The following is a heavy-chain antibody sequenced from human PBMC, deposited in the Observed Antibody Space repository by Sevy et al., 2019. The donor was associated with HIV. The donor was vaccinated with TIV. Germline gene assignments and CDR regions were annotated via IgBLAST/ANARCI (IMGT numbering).Heavy chain of an antibody. D-gene: IGHD5-12*01. CDR3: ITDPEYRGYDEEVINYYYYGMDV. J-gene: IGHJ6*02. CDR1: GFTFSSAW. V-gene: IGHV3-15*01. Sequence: GGYLRLSCAASGFTFSSAWMSWVRQAPGKGLEWVGRIKSEIDGGAIDYAAPVKGRFSISREDSKNTVYLQMKSLKTEDTAVYYSITDPEYRGYDEEVINYYYYGMDVWGQGTTVTVSS. CDR2: IKSEIDGGAI.